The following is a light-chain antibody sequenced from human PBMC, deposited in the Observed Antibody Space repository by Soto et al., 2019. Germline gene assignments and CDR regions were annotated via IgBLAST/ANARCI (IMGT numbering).Light chain of an antibody. V-gene: IGKV1-39*01. CDR2: AAS. J-gene: IGKJ1*01. Sequence: DIQMTQSPSSLSASLGDRVTITCRASQSISSYLNWYQQKPGKAPKLLIYAASSLKSGVPSRFSGSGSGTDFTLTISSLQPEDFAVYYCQQYNNWPPTFGQGTKVDIK. CDR1: QSISSY. CDR3: QQYNNWPPT.